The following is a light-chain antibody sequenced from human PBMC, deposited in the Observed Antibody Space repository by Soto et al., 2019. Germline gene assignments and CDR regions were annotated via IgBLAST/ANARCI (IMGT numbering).Light chain of an antibody. Sequence: QSVLTQPASVSGSPGQSITISCTGTSSDVGGYNYVSWYQQHPGKAPKLMIYEVSNRPSGVPNRFSGSKSGNTASLTISGLQAEDEADYYCSSYTSSSTRGVFGGGTKLTVL. J-gene: IGLJ2*01. CDR3: SSYTSSSTRGV. CDR2: EVS. V-gene: IGLV2-14*01. CDR1: SSDVGGYNY.